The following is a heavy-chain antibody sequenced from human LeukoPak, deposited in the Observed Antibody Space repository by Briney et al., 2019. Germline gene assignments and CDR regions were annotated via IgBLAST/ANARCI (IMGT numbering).Heavy chain of an antibody. J-gene: IGHJ1*01. Sequence: GGSLRLSCAASGFTFGDYAIHWVRQAPGKGLEWVSLISGDTIDTYYAESVKGGFTISRDNNKNALYLQMNSLRAEDTALYYCARQAAGTLRYLQYWGQGTLVTVSS. CDR1: GFTFGDYA. D-gene: IGHD6-19*01. CDR3: ARQAAGTLRYLQY. V-gene: IGHV3-43*02. CDR2: ISGDTIDT.